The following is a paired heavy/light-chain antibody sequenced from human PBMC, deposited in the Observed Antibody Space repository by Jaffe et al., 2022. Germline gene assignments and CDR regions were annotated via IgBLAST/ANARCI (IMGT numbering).Light chain of an antibody. CDR3: QVWDSSRVI. V-gene: IGLV3-9*01. Sequence: SYELTQPLSVSVALGQTASITCGGNKIGNKNVHWYQQKPGQAPVLLIYRDKKRPSGIPERFSASNSGNTATLTIASALDGDEADYYCQVWDSSRVIFGGGTKVTVL. J-gene: IGLJ2*01. CDR1: KIGNKN. CDR2: RDK.
Heavy chain of an antibody. CDR3: ARGQTAVTTDAFDI. CDR1: ESTFTTYN. CDR2: ISGGSNRT. D-gene: IGHD4-17*01. Sequence: EVHLVESGGGLVKPGGSLRLSCTASESTFTTYNLNWLRKAPGKGLEWVSSISGGSNRTYYADSVKGRFTISRDSATNSLYLLMNSLRAEDTAVYYCARGQTAVTTDAFDIWGQGTVVTVSS. J-gene: IGHJ3*02. V-gene: IGHV3-21*04.